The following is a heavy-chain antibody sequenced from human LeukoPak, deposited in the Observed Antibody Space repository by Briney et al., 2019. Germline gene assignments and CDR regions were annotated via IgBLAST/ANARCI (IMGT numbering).Heavy chain of an antibody. Sequence: SVTVSFMDSGGTFISYAISWVRQAPGQGREWMGRIIPILGIANYAQKFQGRVTITADKSTSTAYMELSSLRSEDTAVYYCARVGSPTKNDYYYGMDVWGQGTTVTVSS. D-gene: IGHD1-1*01. V-gene: IGHV1-69*04. CDR3: ARVGSPTKNDYYYGMDV. CDR2: IIPILGIA. J-gene: IGHJ6*02. CDR1: GGTFISYA.